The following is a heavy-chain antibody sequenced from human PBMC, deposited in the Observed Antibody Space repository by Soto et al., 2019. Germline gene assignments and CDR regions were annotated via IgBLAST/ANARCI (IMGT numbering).Heavy chain of an antibody. CDR3: ARDYGGYYGGDAFDI. CDR2: IYYSGST. V-gene: IGHV4-31*03. D-gene: IGHD3-22*01. J-gene: IGHJ3*02. Sequence: QVQLQESGPGLVKPSQTLSLTCTVSGGSISSGGYYWSWIRQHPGKGLEWIGYIYYSGSTYYNPSLKCRVTISVDTSKNQFSLKLSSVTAADTAVYYCARDYGGYYGGDAFDIWGQGTMVTVSS. CDR1: GGSISSGGYY.